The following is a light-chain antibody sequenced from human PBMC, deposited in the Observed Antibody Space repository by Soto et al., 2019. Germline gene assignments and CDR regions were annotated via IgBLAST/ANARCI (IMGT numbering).Light chain of an antibody. J-gene: IGKJ2*01. CDR1: QNIRNY. CDR3: QQSHSTPYT. CDR2: KAS. V-gene: IGKV1-39*01. Sequence: DIQMTQSPSSLSASVGDRVTIPCRASQNIRNYLNWHQQKPGKAPKLLIFKASNLQSELPSRFSGSGSGTDFNVTISSLKPEDFATYYCQQSHSTPYTFGPGTKLEIK.